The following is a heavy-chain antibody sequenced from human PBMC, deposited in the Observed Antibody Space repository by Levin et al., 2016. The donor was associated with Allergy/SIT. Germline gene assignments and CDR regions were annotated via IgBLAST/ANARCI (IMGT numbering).Heavy chain of an antibody. Sequence: ASVKVSCKASGYTFTSYGISWVRQAPGQGLEWMGWISAYNGNTNYAQKLQGRVTMTTDTSTSTAYMELRSLRSDDTAVYYCARASHFRTVRGDDAFDIWGQGTMVTVSS. CDR1: GYTFTSYG. J-gene: IGHJ3*02. CDR3: ARASHFRTVRGDDAFDI. D-gene: IGHD3-10*01. CDR2: ISAYNGNT. V-gene: IGHV1-18*01.